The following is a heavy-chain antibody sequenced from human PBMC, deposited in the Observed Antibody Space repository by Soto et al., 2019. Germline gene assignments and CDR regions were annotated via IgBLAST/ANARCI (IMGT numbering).Heavy chain of an antibody. CDR1: GGTFSSYA. CDR2: IIPIFGTA. D-gene: IGHD1-26*01. Sequence: GASVKVSCKASGGTFSSYAISWVRQAPGQGLEWMGGIIPIFGTANYAQKFQGRVTITADESTSTAYMELSSLRSEDTAVCYCARPLVGTDFRMDYYYGMDVWGQGTTVTVSS. J-gene: IGHJ6*02. CDR3: ARPLVGTDFRMDYYYGMDV. V-gene: IGHV1-69*13.